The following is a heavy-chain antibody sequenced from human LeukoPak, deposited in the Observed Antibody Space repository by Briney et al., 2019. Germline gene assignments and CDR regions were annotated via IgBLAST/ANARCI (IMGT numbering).Heavy chain of an antibody. Sequence: GGSLRLSCAASGFTFSSYNINWVRQAPGKGLEWVPSISSSSSYIYYADSVKGRFTISRDNAKNSLYLQMNSLRAEDTAVYYCAKEDSNGWYFFDYWGQGTLVTVSS. V-gene: IGHV3-21*01. D-gene: IGHD6-19*01. CDR2: ISSSSSYI. J-gene: IGHJ4*02. CDR1: GFTFSSYN. CDR3: AKEDSNGWYFFDY.